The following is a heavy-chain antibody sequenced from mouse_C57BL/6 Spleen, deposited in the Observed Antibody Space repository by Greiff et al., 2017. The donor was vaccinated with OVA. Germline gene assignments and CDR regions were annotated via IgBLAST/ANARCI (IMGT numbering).Heavy chain of an antibody. J-gene: IGHJ1*03. D-gene: IGHD1-1*01. CDR1: GYTFTSYD. V-gene: IGHV1-85*01. CDR3: ARGGYYGSSYWYFDV. CDR2: IYPRDGST. Sequence: QVQLQQSGPELVKPGASVKLSCKASGYTFTSYDINWVKQRPGQGLEWIGVIYPRDGSTKYNEKFKGKATLTVDTSSSTAYMQLHSLTSEDSAVYYCARGGYYGSSYWYFDVWGTGTTVTVAS.